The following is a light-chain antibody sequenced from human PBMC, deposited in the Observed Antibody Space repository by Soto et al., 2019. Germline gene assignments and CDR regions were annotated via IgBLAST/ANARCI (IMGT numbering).Light chain of an antibody. Sequence: QSVLTQPPSVSAAPGQKVTISCSGSSSNIGNNYVSWYQQLPGTAPKLLIYDNNKRPSGIPDRFSGSKSGTSATLGITGLQTGDEADYYCGTWHSSLSAGVFGTGTKLTVL. V-gene: IGLV1-51*01. J-gene: IGLJ1*01. CDR2: DNN. CDR1: SSNIGNNY. CDR3: GTWHSSLSAGV.